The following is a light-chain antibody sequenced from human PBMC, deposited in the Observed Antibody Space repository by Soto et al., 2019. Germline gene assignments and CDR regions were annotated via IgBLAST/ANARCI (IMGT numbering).Light chain of an antibody. Sequence: DIQMTQSPSTLSASVGDRVTITCRASQSISSWLAWYQQKPGKAPKLLIYDASSLESGVPSRFSGSGSGTEFTLTISSLLPDEFATYYCQQYNSYSPLTFGGGTKVEIK. CDR2: DAS. CDR3: QQYNSYSPLT. CDR1: QSISSW. V-gene: IGKV1-5*01. J-gene: IGKJ4*01.